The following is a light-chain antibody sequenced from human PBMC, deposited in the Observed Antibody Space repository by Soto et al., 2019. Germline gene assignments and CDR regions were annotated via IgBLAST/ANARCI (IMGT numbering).Light chain of an antibody. J-gene: IGLJ2*01. CDR1: SSDVGGYNY. V-gene: IGLV2-11*01. Sequence: QLVLTQPRSVSGSPGQSVTISCTGTSSDVGGYNYVSWYQQHPGKAPKLMIYDVSKRPSGVPDRFSGSKSGNTASLTISGLQAEDEADYYCCSYAGSYTFGVFGGGTKLTVL. CDR2: DVS. CDR3: CSYAGSYTFGV.